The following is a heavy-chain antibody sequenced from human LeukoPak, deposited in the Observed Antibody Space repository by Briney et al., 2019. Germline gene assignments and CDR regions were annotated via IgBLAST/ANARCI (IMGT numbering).Heavy chain of an antibody. J-gene: IGHJ4*02. D-gene: IGHD5-18*01. CDR3: ARVGVLDTAMPIYYFDY. V-gene: IGHV4-34*01. Sequence: SETLSLTCAVYGGSFSGYYWSWIRQPQGKGREWIGEINHSGSTNYNPSLKSRVTISVDTSKNQFSLKLSSVTAADTAVYYCARVGVLDTAMPIYYFDYWGQGTLVTVSS. CDR1: GGSFSGYY. CDR2: INHSGST.